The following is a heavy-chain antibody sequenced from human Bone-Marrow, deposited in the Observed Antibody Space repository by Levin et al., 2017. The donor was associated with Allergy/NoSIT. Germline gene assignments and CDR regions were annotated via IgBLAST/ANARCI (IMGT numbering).Heavy chain of an antibody. D-gene: IGHD6-19*01. Sequence: GGSLRLSCAASGFSFNDHSMNWVRQAPGKGLEWVGRTRNKANIYTTEYAASVKGRFTISRDDSRSSLFLQMNSLQTEDAAVYYCAREGDSSAYYIDFDYWGQGTLVTVSS. CDR2: TRNKANIYTT. CDR1: GFSFNDHS. CDR3: AREGDSSAYYIDFDY. V-gene: IGHV3-72*01. J-gene: IGHJ4*02.